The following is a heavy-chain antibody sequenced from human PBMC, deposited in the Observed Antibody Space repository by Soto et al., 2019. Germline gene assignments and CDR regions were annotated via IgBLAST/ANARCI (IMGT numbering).Heavy chain of an antibody. V-gene: IGHV4-34*01. Sequence: PSETLSLTCAVYGGSFSGYYWSWIRQPPGKGLEWIGEINHSGSTNYNPSLKSRVTISVDTSKNQFSLKLSSVTAEDTAVYYCARDFVHGDHAEYFQHWGQGTLVTAPQ. CDR3: ARDFVHGDHAEYFQH. CDR1: GGSFSGYY. D-gene: IGHD4-17*01. CDR2: INHSGST. J-gene: IGHJ1*01.